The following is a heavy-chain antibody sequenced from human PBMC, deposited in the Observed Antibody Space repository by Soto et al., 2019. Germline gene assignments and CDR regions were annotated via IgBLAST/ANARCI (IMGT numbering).Heavy chain of an antibody. J-gene: IGHJ4*02. D-gene: IGHD6-13*01. CDR3: ARGGALSTSWYWGDGLDS. CDR1: GYSFSSHA. Sequence: QVQLEQSGSEVKKSGSSVKVSCKASGYSFSSHAITWVRQAPGQGLEWMGGIIPVFGTPSSAQKFQGRVTISADKSTNTSSRELRSLRSEDTAVYYCARGGALSTSWYWGDGLDSWGQGTQVTVSS. CDR2: IIPVFGTP. V-gene: IGHV1-69*06.